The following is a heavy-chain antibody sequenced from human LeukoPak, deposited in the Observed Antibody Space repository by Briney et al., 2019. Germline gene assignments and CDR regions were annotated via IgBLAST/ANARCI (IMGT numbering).Heavy chain of an antibody. CDR3: ARGELRYFDWFYDAFDI. CDR1: GGSISSSSYY. D-gene: IGHD3-9*01. CDR2: IYYSGST. J-gene: IGHJ3*02. V-gene: IGHV4-39*07. Sequence: SETLSLTCTVSGGSISSSSYYWGWIRQPPGKGLEWIGSIYYSGSTYYNPSLKSRVTISVDTSKNQFSLKLSSVTAADTAVYYCARGELRYFDWFYDAFDIWGQGTMVTVSS.